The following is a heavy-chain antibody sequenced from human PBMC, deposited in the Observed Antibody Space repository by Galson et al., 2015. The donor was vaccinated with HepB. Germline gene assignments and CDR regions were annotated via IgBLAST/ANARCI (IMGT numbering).Heavy chain of an antibody. V-gene: IGHV1-69*13. CDR1: GGTFSSYA. D-gene: IGHD5-18*01. CDR2: IIPIFGTA. J-gene: IGHJ3*02. Sequence: SVKVSCKASGGTFSSYAISWVRQAPGQGLEWMGGIIPIFGTANYAQKFQGRVTITADESTSTAYMELSSLRSEDTAVYYCARWGGDRGYSYGKDAFDIWGQGTMVTVSS. CDR3: ARWGGDRGYSYGKDAFDI.